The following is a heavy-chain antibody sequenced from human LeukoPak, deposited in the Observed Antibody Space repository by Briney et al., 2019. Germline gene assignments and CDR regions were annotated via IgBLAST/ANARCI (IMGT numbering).Heavy chain of an antibody. CDR2: VYAGDSD. CDR1: GYSFTTYW. CDR3: ARQNRGGSHTTGYYFDY. V-gene: IGHV5-51*01. D-gene: IGHD1-26*01. Sequence: GESLKISCQGSGYSFTTYWIGWVRQKPGKGLEWVGLVYAGDSDSPSFQGQVTMSADKSTSTVYLQWSGLKASDTATYFCARQNRGGSHTTGYYFDYWGLGTLVTVSS. J-gene: IGHJ4*02.